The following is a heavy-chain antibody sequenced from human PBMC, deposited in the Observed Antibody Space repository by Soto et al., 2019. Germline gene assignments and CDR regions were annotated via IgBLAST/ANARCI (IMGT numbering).Heavy chain of an antibody. CDR2: IYYSGST. CDR1: GGSISSSGSY. D-gene: IGHD3-9*01. CDR3: ARRLYYDILTGRAYAFDI. V-gene: IGHV4-39*01. Sequence: PSEPLSLTFTVSGGSISSSGSYWVWIRQPPGKGLEWIGSIYYSGSTYYNPSLKSRVTISVDTSKNQFSLKLSSVTAADTAVYYCARRLYYDILTGRAYAFDIWGQGTMVT. J-gene: IGHJ3*02.